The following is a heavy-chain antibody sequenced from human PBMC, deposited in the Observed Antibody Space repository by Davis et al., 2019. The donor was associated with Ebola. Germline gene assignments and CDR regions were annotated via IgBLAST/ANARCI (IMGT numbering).Heavy chain of an antibody. Sequence: GGSLRLSCAASGFTFSDYYMSWIRQAPGKGLEWVASIKQDGSEKYYVDSVKGRFTISRDNAKNSLYLQMNSLRAEDTAVYYCAPYCTGGVCNYGMDVWGQGTTVTVSS. D-gene: IGHD2-8*02. CDR1: GFTFSDYY. J-gene: IGHJ6*02. V-gene: IGHV3-7*01. CDR3: APYCTGGVCNYGMDV. CDR2: IKQDGSEK.